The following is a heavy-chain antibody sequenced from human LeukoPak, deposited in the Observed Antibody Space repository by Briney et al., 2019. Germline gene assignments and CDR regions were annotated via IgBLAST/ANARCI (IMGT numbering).Heavy chain of an antibody. J-gene: IGHJ5*02. CDR3: ARYIVVVVAATRRGWFDP. CDR2: IYHSGST. CDR1: GGSISSSNL. V-gene: IGHV4-4*02. D-gene: IGHD2-15*01. Sequence: SSETLSLTCAVSGGSISSSNLWSWVRQPPVKGLEWIGEIYHSGSTNYNPSLKSRVTISVDKSKNQFSLKLSSVTAADTAVYYCARYIVVVVAATRRGWFDPWGQGTLVTVSS.